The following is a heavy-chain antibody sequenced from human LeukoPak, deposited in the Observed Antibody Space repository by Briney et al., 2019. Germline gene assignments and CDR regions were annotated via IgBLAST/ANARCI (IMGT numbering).Heavy chain of an antibody. V-gene: IGHV1-2*02. CDR1: GYTFTGYY. CDR2: INPNSGGT. CDR3: ARESDVVVTAIWYDYYYGMDV. Sequence: ASVKVSCKASGYTFTGYYMHWVRQAPGQGLEWMGWINPNSGGTNYAQKFQGRVTMTRDTSISTAYMELSRLRSDDTAVYYCARESDVVVTAIWYDYYYGMDVWGQGTTVTVSS. J-gene: IGHJ6*02. D-gene: IGHD2-21*02.